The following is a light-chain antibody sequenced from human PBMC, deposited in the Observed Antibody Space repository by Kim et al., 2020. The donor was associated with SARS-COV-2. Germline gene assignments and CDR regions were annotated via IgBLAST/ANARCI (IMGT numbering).Light chain of an antibody. CDR3: CSYAGSNDLV. V-gene: IGLV2-23*02. J-gene: IGLJ3*02. Sequence: GHSCPITSTATSGDDVNYHFVSWYQPHPGTAPKIIIYAICTRPSGISSRFSGSKSGKTASLTISGLQAEDEANYYCCSYAGSNDLVFGGGTQLTVL. CDR1: SGDDVNYHF. CDR2: AIC.